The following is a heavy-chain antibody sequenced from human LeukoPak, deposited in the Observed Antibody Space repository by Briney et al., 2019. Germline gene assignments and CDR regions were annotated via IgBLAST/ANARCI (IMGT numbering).Heavy chain of an antibody. V-gene: IGHV3-43*02. CDR2: INKDGSAT. D-gene: IGHD1-26*01. Sequence: GGSLRLSCAASGLTFDAYAMHWVRQAPGKGLEWVSLINKDGSATYYADSVKGRFTISRDNSKNSLYLQMNSLRSEDTALYYCATWAFYHSLDVWGQGTTVTVSS. CDR3: ATWAFYHSLDV. J-gene: IGHJ6*02. CDR1: GLTFDAYA.